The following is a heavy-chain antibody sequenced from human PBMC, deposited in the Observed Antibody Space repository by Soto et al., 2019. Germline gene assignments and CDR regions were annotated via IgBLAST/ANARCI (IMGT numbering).Heavy chain of an antibody. J-gene: IGHJ6*02. CDR3: ARDGDRGSYYTAQLIYYYYGMDV. CDR2: IWYDGSNK. CDR1: GFTFSNYG. D-gene: IGHD3-10*01. V-gene: IGHV3-33*01. Sequence: VGSLRLSCAASGFTFSNYGMHWVRQAPGKGLEWVAVIWYDGSNKYYADSVKGRFTISRDNSKNTLYLQMNSLRAEDTAVYYCARDGDRGSYYTAQLIYYYYGMDVWGQGTTVTVSS.